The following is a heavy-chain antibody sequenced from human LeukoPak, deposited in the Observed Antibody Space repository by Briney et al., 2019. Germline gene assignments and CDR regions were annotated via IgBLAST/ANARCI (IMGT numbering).Heavy chain of an antibody. D-gene: IGHD2-15*01. J-gene: IGHJ1*01. CDR2: ISSSGSTI. Sequence: GGSLRLSRAASGSTFSSYEMNWVRQAPGKGLEWVSYISSSGSTIYYADSVKGRFTISRDNAKNSLYLQMNSLRAEDTAVYYCARDGGYCSGGSCYSYFQHWGQGTLVTVSS. V-gene: IGHV3-48*03. CDR3: ARDGGYCSGGSCYSYFQH. CDR1: GSTFSSYE.